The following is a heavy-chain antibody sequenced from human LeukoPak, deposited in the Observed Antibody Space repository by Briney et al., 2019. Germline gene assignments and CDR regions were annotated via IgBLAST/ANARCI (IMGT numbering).Heavy chain of an antibody. CDR2: IKQDGSEK. CDR1: GFTFSSYW. J-gene: IGHJ3*02. D-gene: IGHD6-19*01. Sequence: GGSLRLSCAASGFTFSSYWMSWVRQAPGKGLEWVANIKQDGSEKYYVDSVKGRFTISRDNSKHTLYLQMNSLRAEDTAVYYCARDGSGSDAFDIWGQGTMVTVSS. V-gene: IGHV3-7*01. CDR3: ARDGSGSDAFDI.